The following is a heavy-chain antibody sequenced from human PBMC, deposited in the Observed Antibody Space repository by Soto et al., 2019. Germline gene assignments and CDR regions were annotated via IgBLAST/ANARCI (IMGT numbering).Heavy chain of an antibody. CDR1: GFTFSSYS. CDR2: ISSSSSYI. V-gene: IGHV3-21*01. J-gene: IGHJ6*02. CDR3: ARHSSSWRTTELRGYYYYGMDV. Sequence: GGSLRLSCAASGFTFSSYSMNWVRQAPGKGLEWVSSISSSSSYIYYADSVKGRFTISRDNAKNSLYLQMNSLRAEDTAVYYCARHSSSWRTTELRGYYYYGMDVWGQGTTVTVSS. D-gene: IGHD6-13*01.